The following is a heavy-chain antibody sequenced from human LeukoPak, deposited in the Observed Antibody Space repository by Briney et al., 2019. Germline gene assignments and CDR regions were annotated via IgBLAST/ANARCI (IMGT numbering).Heavy chain of an antibody. J-gene: IGHJ4*02. Sequence: SETLSLTCSVSGGSLSSHYWNWIRQPPGKGLELIGHIHDTGSTFYNPSLRGRVTISLDTSNNQFSLKLTSMTAADTAVYYCARSSSGCSTSSCYLTYWGQGTLVTVS. V-gene: IGHV4-59*11. CDR2: IHDTGST. CDR1: GGSLSSHY. CDR3: ARSSSGCSTSSCYLTY. D-gene: IGHD2-2*01.